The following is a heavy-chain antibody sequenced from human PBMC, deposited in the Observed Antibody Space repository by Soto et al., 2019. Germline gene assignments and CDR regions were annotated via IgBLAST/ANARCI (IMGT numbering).Heavy chain of an antibody. D-gene: IGHD5-12*01. V-gene: IGHV1-2*02. CDR2: INPNSGGT. J-gene: IGHJ6*02. Sequence: GASVKVSCKASGYTFTGYYMHWVRQAPGQGLEWMGWINPNSGGTNYAQKFQGRVTMTRDTSISTAYMELSRLRSDDTAVYYCARGRGIVDIVATITLHYYYYYGMDVWGQGTTVTVSS. CDR1: GYTFTGYY. CDR3: ARGRGIVDIVATITLHYYYYYGMDV.